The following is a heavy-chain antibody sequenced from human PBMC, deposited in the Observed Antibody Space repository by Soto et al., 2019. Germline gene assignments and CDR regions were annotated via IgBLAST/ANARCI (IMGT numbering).Heavy chain of an antibody. V-gene: IGHV3-33*01. CDR1: GFTFSSYG. J-gene: IGHJ3*02. CDR3: ASHMVHDAFDI. Sequence: GGSLRLSCAASGFTFSSYGMHWVRQAPGKGLEWVAVIWYDGSNKYYADSVKGRFTISRDNSKNTLYLQMNSLRAEDTAVYYCASHMVHDAFDIWGQGTMVTVSS. CDR2: IWYDGSNK. D-gene: IGHD3-10*01.